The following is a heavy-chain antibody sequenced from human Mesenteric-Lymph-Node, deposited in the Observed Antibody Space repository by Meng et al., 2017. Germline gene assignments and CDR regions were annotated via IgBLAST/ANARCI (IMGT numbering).Heavy chain of an antibody. V-gene: IGHV3-73*02. CDR3: TGELHDDF. CDR2: IKQKTKNYAT. J-gene: IGHJ4*02. CDR1: GFTFGDPD. D-gene: IGHD1-7*01. Sequence: EVQLVESGGGLVQAGGSLKLSWAAVGFTFGDPDLHWVRQASGKGLEWVGHIKQKTKNYATTYSASVKGRFTISRDDSESTAYLQMNSLKADDTAVYYCTGELHDDFWGQGTLVTVSS.